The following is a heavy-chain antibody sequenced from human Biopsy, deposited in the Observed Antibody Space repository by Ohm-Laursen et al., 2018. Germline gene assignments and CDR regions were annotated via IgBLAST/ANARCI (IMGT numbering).Heavy chain of an antibody. V-gene: IGHV1-69*04. CDR3: ARDCNGDNCGVDF. J-gene: IGHJ4*02. CDR1: GGTFSSYA. D-gene: IGHD2-15*01. CDR2: IIPLIGLT. Sequence: SSVKVSCKASGGTFSSYAISWVRQAPGQGLECMGRIIPLIGLTNYAQKFQGRVTITADKFTNTVYMELSSLRSDDTAVYFCARDCNGDNCGVDFWGQGTLVTVS.